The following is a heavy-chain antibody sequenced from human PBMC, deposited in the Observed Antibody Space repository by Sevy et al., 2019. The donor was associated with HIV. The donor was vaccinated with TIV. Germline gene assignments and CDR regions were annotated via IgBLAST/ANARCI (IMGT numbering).Heavy chain of an antibody. CDR2: IYTSGST. D-gene: IGHD3-10*01. V-gene: IGHV4-4*07. CDR3: AGSYYNVYYYYYGMDV. CDR1: GGSISSYY. J-gene: IGHJ6*02. Sequence: SEILSLTCTVSGGSISSYYWSWIRQPAGKGLEWIGRIYTSGSTNYNPSLKSRVTMSVDTSKNQFSLKLSSVTAADTAVYYCAGSYYNVYYYYYGMDVWGQGTTVTVSS.